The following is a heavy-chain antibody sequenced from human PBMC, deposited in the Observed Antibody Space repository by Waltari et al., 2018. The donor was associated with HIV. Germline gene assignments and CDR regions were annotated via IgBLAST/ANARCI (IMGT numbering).Heavy chain of an antibody. V-gene: IGHV5-51*01. CDR2: VYPGDSAT. CDR3: ARPGLAYCGGDCYYHF. Sequence: VQLVQSGTEVKKPGESLTISCKAPGYRVTTYWLAWVRQRPGKGLEWMGIVYPGDSATRYSPSFEGQVTISVDKSIATAYLQWSSLKASDSAVYYCARPGLAYCGGDCYYHFWGQGTLVSVSS. CDR1: GYRVTTYW. D-gene: IGHD2-21*02. J-gene: IGHJ4*02.